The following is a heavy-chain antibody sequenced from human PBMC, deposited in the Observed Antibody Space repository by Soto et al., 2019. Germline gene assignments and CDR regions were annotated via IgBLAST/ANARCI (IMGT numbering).Heavy chain of an antibody. CDR2: LNPNSGDT. J-gene: IGHJ4*02. V-gene: IGHV1-8*01. Sequence: QVQLVLSGAEVRKPGASVKVSCKASGYTFSSYDINWVRQATGQGLEWMGWLNPNSGDTGYGQKFQGRVTLTRNTSINTAYIELSSLTSDDTAVYYCATSGGGWYLYWGQGTLVTVSS. CDR3: ATSGGGWYLY. D-gene: IGHD6-19*01. CDR1: GYTFSSYD.